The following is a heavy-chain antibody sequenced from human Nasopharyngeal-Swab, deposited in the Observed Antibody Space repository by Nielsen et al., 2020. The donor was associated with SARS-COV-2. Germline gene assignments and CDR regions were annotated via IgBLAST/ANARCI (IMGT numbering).Heavy chain of an antibody. CDR2: IIPIFGTA. V-gene: IGHV1-69*13. CDR3: ARGVVAGTGQNWFDP. CDR1: GGTFSSYA. Sequence: SVKVSCKASGGTFSSYAISWVRQAPGQGLEWMGGIIPIFGTANYAQKFQGRVTITADESTSTAYMELSSLRSEDTAMYYCARGVVAGTGQNWFDPWGQGTPVTVSS. D-gene: IGHD6-19*01. J-gene: IGHJ5*02.